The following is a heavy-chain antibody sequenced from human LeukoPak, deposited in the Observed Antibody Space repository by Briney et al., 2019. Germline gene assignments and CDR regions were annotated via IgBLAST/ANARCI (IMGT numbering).Heavy chain of an antibody. Sequence: PGRSLRLSCAASGFTFSIYGMHWVRQAPGKGLEWVAVIWNDGSNKYYADSVKGRFTISRDNSKNTLYLQMNSLRAEDTAVYYCARPRTGYSSSWDFDYWGQGTLVTVS. CDR3: ARPRTGYSSSWDFDY. CDR2: IWNDGSNK. V-gene: IGHV3-33*01. D-gene: IGHD6-13*01. CDR1: GFTFSIYG. J-gene: IGHJ4*02.